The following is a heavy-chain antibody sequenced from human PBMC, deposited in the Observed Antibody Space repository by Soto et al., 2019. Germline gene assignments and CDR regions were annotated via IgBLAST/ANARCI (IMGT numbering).Heavy chain of an antibody. CDR3: ARDNGERRAYNWNDADDY. CDR1: GFTFTSSA. D-gene: IGHD1-20*01. J-gene: IGHJ4*02. Sequence: SVKVSCKASGFTFTSSAGQWVRQARGQRLEWMGGIVVGFGTANYAQKFQGRVTITADESTSTAYMELSSLRSEDTAVYYCARDNGERRAYNWNDADDYWGQGTLVTVSS. V-gene: IGHV1-58*01. CDR2: IVVGFGTA.